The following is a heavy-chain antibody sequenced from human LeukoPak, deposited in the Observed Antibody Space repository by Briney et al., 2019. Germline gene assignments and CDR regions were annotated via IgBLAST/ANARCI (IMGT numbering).Heavy chain of an antibody. CDR2: IYAGDSTI. D-gene: IGHD3-22*01. CDR3: ARHGHYYDSSVPNWFDP. J-gene: IGHJ5*02. V-gene: IGHV5-51*01. CDR1: GYSFSNYW. Sequence: GESLKISFKGSGYSFSNYWIGWVRPMPGKGLECMGIIYAGDSTIRYSPSFQGQVTISVDKSISTAYLQWSSLKASDTAIYYCARHGHYYDSSVPNWFDPWGQGTLVTVSS.